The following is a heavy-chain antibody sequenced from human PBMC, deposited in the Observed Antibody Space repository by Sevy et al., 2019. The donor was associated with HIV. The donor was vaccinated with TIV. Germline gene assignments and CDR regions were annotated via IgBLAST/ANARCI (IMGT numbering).Heavy chain of an antibody. CDR3: AGSILTYNNGWSFYYY. CDR2: INYNGIT. Sequence: SETLSLTYTVSGASISSSGYYWGWIRQPPGKGLEWIATINYNGITFYNPSLKSRITLSADTSRNQFYLDLKSGTAADTAICYWAGSILTYNNGWSFYYYWGQGTVVTVSS. V-gene: IGHV4-39*01. CDR1: GASISSSGYY. D-gene: IGHD6-19*01. J-gene: IGHJ4*02.